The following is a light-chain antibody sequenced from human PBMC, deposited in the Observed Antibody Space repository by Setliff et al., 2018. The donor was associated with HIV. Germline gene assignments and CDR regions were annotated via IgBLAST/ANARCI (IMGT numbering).Light chain of an antibody. Sequence: QSALTQPRSVSGSPGQSITVSCTGTNSDVGGYDYVSWFQQYPGKAPKLIILDVRKRPSGVPDRLSGSKSGDTASLTISGLQAEDEGDYYCCAFGNNSTPYHVFGTGTKV. CDR3: CAFGNNSTPYHV. CDR2: DVR. J-gene: IGLJ1*01. CDR1: NSDVGGYDY. V-gene: IGLV2-11*01.